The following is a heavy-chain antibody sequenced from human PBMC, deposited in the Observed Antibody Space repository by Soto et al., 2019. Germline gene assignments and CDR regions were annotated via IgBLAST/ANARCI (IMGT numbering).Heavy chain of an antibody. CDR2: IHYSGST. Sequence: SETLSLTCIVSGGSVSSGSYYWSWIRQPPGKGLEWIGYIHYSGSTSYNPSLKSRVTISVDTSKNQFSLKLSSVTAADTAVYYCAREIRDYYYYGMDVWGQGTTVTVSS. D-gene: IGHD3-3*02. CDR3: AREIRDYYYYGMDV. J-gene: IGHJ6*02. V-gene: IGHV4-61*01. CDR1: GGSVSSGSYY.